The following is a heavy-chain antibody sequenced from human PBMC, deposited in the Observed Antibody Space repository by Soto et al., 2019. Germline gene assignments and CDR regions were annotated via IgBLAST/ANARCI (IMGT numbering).Heavy chain of an antibody. CDR1: GGSISSGGYY. CDR3: ASLSFGCRRFGSCYFDY. J-gene: IGHJ4*02. CDR2: IYYSGST. Sequence: QVQLQESGPGLVKPSQTLSLTCTVSGGSISSGGYYWSWIRQHPGKGLEWIGYIYYSGSTYYNPSLQSRVTISVDTSKNQFSLKLSSVTAADTAVYYCASLSFGCRRFGSCYFDYWGQGTLVTVSS. V-gene: IGHV4-31*03. D-gene: IGHD3-10*01.